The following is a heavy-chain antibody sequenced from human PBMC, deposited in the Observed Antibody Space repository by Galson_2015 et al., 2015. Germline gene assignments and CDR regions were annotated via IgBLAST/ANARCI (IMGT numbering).Heavy chain of an antibody. V-gene: IGHV5-10-1*01. J-gene: IGHJ4*02. CDR1: GYSFASFW. CDR3: AKSSYGGYFDY. Sequence: SGAEVKKPGESLRISCKGSGYSFASFWINWVRQMPGKGLEWMGRIDPRDSYIDYSPSFQGHVTISTDKSISTAFLQWSSLKASDTAMYYCAKSSYGGYFDYWGLGTLVTVSS. D-gene: IGHD2-15*01. CDR2: IDPRDSYI.